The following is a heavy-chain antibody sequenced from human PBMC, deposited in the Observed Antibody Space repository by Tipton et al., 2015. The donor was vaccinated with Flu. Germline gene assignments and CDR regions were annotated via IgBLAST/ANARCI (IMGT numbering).Heavy chain of an antibody. CDR1: GDSIRSSNYY. J-gene: IGHJ5*02. CDR2: SFHSGNT. Sequence: LRLSCGVSGDSIRSSNYYWGWIQQPPGKGLEWIGNSFHSGNTYLNPSLKSRVTISVDTSKNQFSLKLSSVTAADTAVYYCARRDYSNYVSEPKNWFDPWGQGALVTVSS. D-gene: IGHD4-11*01. V-gene: IGHV4-39*07. CDR3: ARRDYSNYVSEPKNWFDP.